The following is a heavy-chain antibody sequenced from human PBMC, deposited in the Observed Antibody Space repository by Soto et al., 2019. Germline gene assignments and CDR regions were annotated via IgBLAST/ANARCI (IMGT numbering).Heavy chain of an antibody. CDR2: IYTGGST. Sequence: VQLVESGGGVIQPGGSLRLSCAASGFTVDSKFMSWVRQAPAQGLEWVSVIYTGGSTDYADSVKGRFTISRDNSKNTVYLQMNNLRAEDMAVYYCARDLGRDSNQHWGQGTLVTVSS. D-gene: IGHD4-4*01. V-gene: IGHV3-53*01. CDR3: ARDLGRDSNQH. J-gene: IGHJ1*01. CDR1: GFTVDSKF.